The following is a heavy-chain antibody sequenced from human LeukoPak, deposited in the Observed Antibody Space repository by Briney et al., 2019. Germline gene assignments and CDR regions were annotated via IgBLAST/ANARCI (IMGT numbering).Heavy chain of an antibody. CDR2: IYTSGST. Sequence: SETLSLTCTVSGGSISSGSYYWSWIRQPAGKGLEWIGRIYTSGSTNYNPSLKSRVTISVDTSKNQFSLKLSSVTAADTAVYYCARTLPYNWFDPWGQGTLVTVSS. CDR1: GGSISSGSYY. V-gene: IGHV4-61*02. J-gene: IGHJ5*02. D-gene: IGHD1-26*01. CDR3: ARTLPYNWFDP.